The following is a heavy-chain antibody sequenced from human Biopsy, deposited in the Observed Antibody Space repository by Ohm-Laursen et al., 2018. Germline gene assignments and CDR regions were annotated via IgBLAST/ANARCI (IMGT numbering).Heavy chain of an antibody. J-gene: IGHJ4*02. D-gene: IGHD3-22*01. CDR1: GCTFSIYG. Sequence: SLRLSCSASGCTFSIYGMHWVRQAPGKGLEWVAVIWYDGSNKYYADSVKGRFTISRDDPKNTLYLQMNSLRAEDTAVYYCAREGDDSSGYTPHYFDYWGQGTLVTVSS. CDR3: AREGDDSSGYTPHYFDY. CDR2: IWYDGSNK. V-gene: IGHV3-33*01.